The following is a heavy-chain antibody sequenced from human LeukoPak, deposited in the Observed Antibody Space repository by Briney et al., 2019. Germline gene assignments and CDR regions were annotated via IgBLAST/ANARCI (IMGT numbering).Heavy chain of an antibody. Sequence: RGSLRLSCAASGFTFSSHTMSWIRQAPGKGLEWASGNSVKGRFTISRDKFMNTLYLQMNSLRAEDTAVYYCARGRGLPVRPPNEGFLDYWGRGTLVTVSS. CDR1: GFTFSSHT. J-gene: IGHJ4*02. D-gene: IGHD6-6*01. CDR3: ARGRGLPVRPPNEGFLDY. V-gene: IGHV3-23*01.